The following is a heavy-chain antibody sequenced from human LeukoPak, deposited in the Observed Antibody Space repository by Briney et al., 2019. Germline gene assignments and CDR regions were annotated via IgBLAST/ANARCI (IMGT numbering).Heavy chain of an antibody. CDR3: ARDQLYCTGGICYFDY. J-gene: IGHJ4*02. CDR1: GFTFSSYW. D-gene: IGHD2-8*02. V-gene: IGHV3-74*01. Sequence: GGSLRLSCAASGFTFSSYWMHWVRQAPGKGLVWVSRINSDGRSTSSADSVKGRSTISRDNAKNTLYLQMNSLRNEDTAVYYCARDQLYCTGGICYFDYWGQGTLVTVSS. CDR2: INSDGRST.